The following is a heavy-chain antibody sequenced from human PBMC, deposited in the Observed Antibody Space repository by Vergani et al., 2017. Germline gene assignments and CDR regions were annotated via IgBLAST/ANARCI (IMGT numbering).Heavy chain of an antibody. Sequence: QVQLQESGPGLVKPSQTLSLTCTVSGGSISSGSYYWSWIRQPAGKGLEWIGRIYTSGSTNYNPSLKSRVTISVDTSKNQFSLKLSSVTAADTAVYYCARQPPSSVPNTGGAFDYWGQGTLVTVSS. V-gene: IGHV4-61*02. CDR1: GGSISSGSYY. D-gene: IGHD5-18*01. CDR3: ARQPPSSVPNTGGAFDY. J-gene: IGHJ4*02. CDR2: IYTSGST.